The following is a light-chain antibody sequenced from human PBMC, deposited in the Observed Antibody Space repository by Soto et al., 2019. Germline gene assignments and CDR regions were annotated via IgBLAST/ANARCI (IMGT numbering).Light chain of an antibody. Sequence: DIQMTQSPSTLSGSVGDRVSITCRASQTISSWLAWYQQKPVKAPKLLIYKASTLKSVVPSRFSGSGSGTEFTLTISSLQPDDFATYYCQHDNSYSEAFGQGTKV. J-gene: IGKJ1*01. CDR1: QTISSW. V-gene: IGKV1-5*03. CDR3: QHDNSYSEA. CDR2: KAS.